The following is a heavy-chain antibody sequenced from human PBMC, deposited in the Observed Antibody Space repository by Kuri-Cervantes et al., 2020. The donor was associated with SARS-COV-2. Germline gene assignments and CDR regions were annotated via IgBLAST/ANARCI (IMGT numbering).Heavy chain of an antibody. CDR1: GFTFDDYG. CDR3: ARDLTPSGAGAFDI. V-gene: IGHV3-20*04. D-gene: IGHD1-26*01. J-gene: IGHJ3*02. Sequence: GESLKISCAASGFTFDDYGMSWVRQAPGKGLEWVSGINWNGGSKGYADSVKGRFTISRDNAKNSLYLQMNSLRAEDTAVYYCARDLTPSGAGAFDIWGQGTMVTVSS. CDR2: INWNGGSK.